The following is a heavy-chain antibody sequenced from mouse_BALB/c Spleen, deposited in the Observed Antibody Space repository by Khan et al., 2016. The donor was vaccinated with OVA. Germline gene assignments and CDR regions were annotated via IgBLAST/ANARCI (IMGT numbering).Heavy chain of an antibody. CDR2: IRLKSNNYAK. V-gene: IGHV6-6*02. CDR1: GFTFSNYW. D-gene: IGHD2-1*01. Sequence: QLEESGGGLVQPGGSMKLSCVASGFTFSNYWMNWVRQSPEKGLEWVAEIRLKSNNYAKHYAESVKGRFTISRDEYKRRVYLQMNNLSTDDTVIYYCTPIYYGRGFAYWCPGTLVTVSA. J-gene: IGHJ3*01. CDR3: TPIYYGRGFAY.